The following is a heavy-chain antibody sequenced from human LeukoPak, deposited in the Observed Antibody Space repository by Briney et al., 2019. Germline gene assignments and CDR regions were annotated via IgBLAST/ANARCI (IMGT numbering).Heavy chain of an antibody. V-gene: IGHV1-69*13. J-gene: IGHJ6*03. CDR2: IIPIFGIA. D-gene: IGHD2-15*01. CDR1: GGTLSSYA. CDR3: AREREYCSRGSCPPDYYYYYYMDV. Sequence: GASVKGSCKASGGTLSSYAISGVRQAPGQGLEWMGGIIPIFGIANYAQKCQGRVTLTPDESTRSPNMELSSLISEETAVYSCAREREYCSRGSCPPDYYYYYYMDVWGKGTTFTVSS.